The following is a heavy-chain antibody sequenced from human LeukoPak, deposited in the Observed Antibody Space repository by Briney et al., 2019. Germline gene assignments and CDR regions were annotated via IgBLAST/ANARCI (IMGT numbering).Heavy chain of an antibody. D-gene: IGHD2-2*01. Sequence: GGSLRLSCAASGFTYSSYWMSWVRQVPGKGLEWVANIKQDGSEKYYVDSVKGRFTISRDNAKNSLYLQMNSLRAEDTAVYYCARDDCSSISCYHNWFDPWGQGTLVTVSS. J-gene: IGHJ5*02. CDR2: IKQDGSEK. CDR1: GFTYSSYW. CDR3: ARDDCSSISCYHNWFDP. V-gene: IGHV3-7*01.